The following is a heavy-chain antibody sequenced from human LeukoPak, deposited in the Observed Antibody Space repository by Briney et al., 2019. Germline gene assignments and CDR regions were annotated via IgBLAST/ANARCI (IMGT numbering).Heavy chain of an antibody. CDR1: GGSFSGYY. CDR2: INHSGST. J-gene: IGHJ4*02. Sequence: PSETLSLTCAVYGGSFSGYYWSWIRQPPGKGLEWIGEINHSGSTNYNPSLKSRVTISVDTSKNQFSLKLSSVTAADTAVYYCARGLGLRGVSDYWGQGTLVTVSS. CDR3: ARGLGLRGVSDY. D-gene: IGHD6-13*01. V-gene: IGHV4-34*01.